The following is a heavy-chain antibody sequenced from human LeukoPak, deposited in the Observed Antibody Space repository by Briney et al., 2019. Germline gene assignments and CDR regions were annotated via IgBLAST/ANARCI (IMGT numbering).Heavy chain of an antibody. D-gene: IGHD6-19*01. V-gene: IGHV4-34*01. CDR1: GGSFSGYY. CDR2: INHSGST. J-gene: IGHJ4*02. CDR3: ARGRVLEIVATYSSGWPRRGGFDY. Sequence: SETLSLTCAVYGGSFSGYYWSWTRQPPGKGLEWIGEINHSGSTNYNPSLKSRVTISVDTSKNQFSLKLSSVTAADTAVYYCARGRVLEIVATYSSGWPRRGGFDYWGQGTLVTVSS.